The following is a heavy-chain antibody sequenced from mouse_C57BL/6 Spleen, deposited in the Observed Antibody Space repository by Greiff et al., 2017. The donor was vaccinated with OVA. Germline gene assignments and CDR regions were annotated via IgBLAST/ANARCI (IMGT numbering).Heavy chain of an antibody. CDR3: ARVGSSFLRYFDV. V-gene: IGHV1-69*01. CDR2: IDPSDSYT. CDR1: GYTFTSYW. Sequence: VQLQQSGAELVMPGASVKLSCKASGYTFTSYWMHWVKQRPGQGLEWIGEIDPSDSYTNYNQKFKGKSTLTVDKSSSTAYMQLSSLTSEDSAVYYCARVGSSFLRYFDVWGTGTTVTVSS. J-gene: IGHJ1*03. D-gene: IGHD1-1*01.